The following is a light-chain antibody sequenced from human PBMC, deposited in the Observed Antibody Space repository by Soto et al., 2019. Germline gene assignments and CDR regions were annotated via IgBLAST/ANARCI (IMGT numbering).Light chain of an antibody. CDR1: QSVSSSY. J-gene: IGKJ1*01. CDR3: QPYGSSGP. Sequence: VLTQYPGTLSLSPRERATLSCRASQSVSSSYLAWYQQKPGQAPRLLIYGASSRATGIPDRFSGSGSGTDFTLTISRLEPEDFAVYYCQPYGSSGPFGQ. V-gene: IGKV3-20*01. CDR2: GAS.